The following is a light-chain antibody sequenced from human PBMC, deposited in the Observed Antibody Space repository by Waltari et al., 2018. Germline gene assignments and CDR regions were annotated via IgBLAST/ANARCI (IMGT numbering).Light chain of an antibody. CDR2: DAS. V-gene: IGKV1-33*01. CDR3: HLYGSART. J-gene: IGKJ4*01. Sequence: DIQMTQSPSSLSASVGDRVTITCQASHDISNYLNWYQQKPGKAPKLLIYDASNLETGVPSRFSGSGSGTDFSFTISSLQPEDIATYYCHLYGSARTFGGGTRVEIK. CDR1: HDISNY.